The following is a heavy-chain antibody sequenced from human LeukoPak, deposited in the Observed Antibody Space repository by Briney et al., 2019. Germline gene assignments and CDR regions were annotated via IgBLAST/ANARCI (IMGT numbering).Heavy chain of an antibody. V-gene: IGHV4-34*01. Sequence: SETLSLTCAVYGGSFSGYYWSWIRQPPGKGLEWIGEINHSGSTNYNPSLKSRVTISVDTSKNQFSLKLSSVTAADTAVYYCAREGSNIVVVVAAHNWFDPWGQGTLVTVSS. CDR2: INHSGST. CDR3: AREGSNIVVVVAAHNWFDP. J-gene: IGHJ5*02. D-gene: IGHD2-15*01. CDR1: GGSFSGYY.